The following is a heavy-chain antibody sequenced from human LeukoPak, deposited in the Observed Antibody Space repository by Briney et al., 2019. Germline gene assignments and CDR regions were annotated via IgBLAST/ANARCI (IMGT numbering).Heavy chain of an antibody. V-gene: IGHV1-2*02. CDR2: INPNSGDT. Sequence: ASVKVSCKASGYTFTGYYMHWVRQAPGQGLEWMGWINPNSGDTNYAQKFQGRVTMARDTSINTAYMELSRLRADDTAMYYCAKNPYEYYFDYWGQGTLVTVSS. D-gene: IGHD5-12*01. J-gene: IGHJ4*02. CDR3: AKNPYEYYFDY. CDR1: GYTFTGYY.